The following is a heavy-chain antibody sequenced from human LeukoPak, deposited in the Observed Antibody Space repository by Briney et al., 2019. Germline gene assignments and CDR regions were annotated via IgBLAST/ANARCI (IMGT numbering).Heavy chain of an antibody. Sequence: SGPTLVKPSETLSLTCTVSGGSVSSGGHYWSWIRQPPGKGLEWIGYIFYSVTTKYNPSLKSRVTISVDTSKNQFSLKLSSVTAADTAVYYCARGVSFAKLAWFDPWGQGTLVTVSS. CDR2: IFYSVTT. J-gene: IGHJ5*02. CDR1: GGSVSSGGHY. CDR3: ARGVSFAKLAWFDP. D-gene: IGHD6-6*01. V-gene: IGHV4-61*08.